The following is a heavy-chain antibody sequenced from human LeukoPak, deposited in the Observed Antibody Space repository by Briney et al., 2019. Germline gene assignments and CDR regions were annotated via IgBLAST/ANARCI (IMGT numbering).Heavy chain of an antibody. J-gene: IGHJ6*03. CDR2: TYDRSKYYS. V-gene: IGHV6-1*01. D-gene: IGHD6-19*01. Sequence: SQTLSLTCAISGDSFSRNTTGWNCITQAPSTDLEWLVSTYDRSKYYSDFAPSVRNRITNNPNTSKNQFSLQLNSVTPGDTAVYYCARAQIAVAGITVYYYYYMDVWGKGTTVTISS. CDR3: ARAQIAVAGITVYYYYYMDV. CDR1: GDSFSRNTTG.